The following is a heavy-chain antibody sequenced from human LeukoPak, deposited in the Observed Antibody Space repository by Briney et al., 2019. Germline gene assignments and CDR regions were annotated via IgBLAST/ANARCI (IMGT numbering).Heavy chain of an antibody. Sequence: GESLKISCKGSGYSFTSYWIGWVRQMPGKGLEWMGIIYPGDSDTRYSPSFQGQVTISADKSISTAYLQWSSLKASDTAMYYCARQELGNYYDSSLPPLIGAFDIWGQGTMVTVSS. CDR1: GYSFTSYW. CDR2: IYPGDSDT. CDR3: ARQELGNYYDSSLPPLIGAFDI. J-gene: IGHJ3*02. D-gene: IGHD3-22*01. V-gene: IGHV5-51*01.